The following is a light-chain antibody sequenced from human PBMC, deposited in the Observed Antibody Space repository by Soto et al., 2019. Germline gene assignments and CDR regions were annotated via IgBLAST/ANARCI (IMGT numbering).Light chain of an antibody. CDR3: ASWDDRLGAVI. CDR1: MSNIGSDT. J-gene: IGLJ2*01. CDR2: RSN. Sequence: QSVLTQPPSASGTPGQRVTISCSGSMSNIGSDTVNWYQQLPGTAPKLLIHRSNQRPSGVPGRFSGSKFGTAASLAISGLRSEDEAVYYCASWDDRLGAVIFGGGTKVTVL. V-gene: IGLV1-47*02.